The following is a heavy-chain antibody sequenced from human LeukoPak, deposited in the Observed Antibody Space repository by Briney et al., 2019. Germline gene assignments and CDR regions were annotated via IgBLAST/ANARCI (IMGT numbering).Heavy chain of an antibody. Sequence: GESLKISCKGSGYSFTSYWIGWVRQMPGKGLERMGIIYPGDSDTRYSPSFQGQVTISADKSISTAYLQWSSLKASDTAMYCCARHFYPYYDSSGPYYFDYWGQGTLVSVSS. CDR3: ARHFYPYYDSSGPYYFDY. CDR1: GYSFTSYW. J-gene: IGHJ4*02. CDR2: IYPGDSDT. V-gene: IGHV5-51*01. D-gene: IGHD3-22*01.